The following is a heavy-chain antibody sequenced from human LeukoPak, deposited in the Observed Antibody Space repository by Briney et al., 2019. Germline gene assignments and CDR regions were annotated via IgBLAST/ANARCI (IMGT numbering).Heavy chain of an antibody. Sequence: ASVKVSCKASGYTFTSYAISWVRQAPGQGLEWMGGIIPIFGTANYAQKFQGRVTITTDESTSTAYMELSSLRSEDTAVYYCARDRGGVGFGELPFDYWGQGTLVTVSS. CDR3: ARDRGGVGFGELPFDY. D-gene: IGHD3-10*01. CDR2: IIPIFGTA. CDR1: GYTFTSYA. J-gene: IGHJ4*02. V-gene: IGHV1-69*05.